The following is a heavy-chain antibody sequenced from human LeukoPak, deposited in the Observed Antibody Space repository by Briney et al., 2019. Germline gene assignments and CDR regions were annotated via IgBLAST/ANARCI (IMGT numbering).Heavy chain of an antibody. CDR2: INHNGNVN. CDR3: AKDNSGTFDY. J-gene: IGHJ4*02. Sequence: PGGSLRLSCAASGFTFSSYWMNRARQAPGKGLEWVASINHNGNVNYYVDSVKGRFTISRDNAKNSLYLQMNSLRAEDTALYYCAKDNSGTFDYWGQGTLVTVSS. D-gene: IGHD1/OR15-1a*01. V-gene: IGHV3-7*03. CDR1: GFTFSSYW.